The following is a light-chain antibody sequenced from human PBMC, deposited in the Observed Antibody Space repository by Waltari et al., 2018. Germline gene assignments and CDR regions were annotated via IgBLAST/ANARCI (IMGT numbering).Light chain of an antibody. J-gene: IGKJ1*01. CDR3: QQFQSHLRT. CDR2: WAS. CDR1: QSVLHSSNNKNY. V-gene: IGKV4-1*01. Sequence: DIVMTQSPESLAVYLGERATITCKSSQSVLHSSNNKNYFAWYQQKPGQPPKLLIYWASTRKSGVPDRFRGSGSGTDFTLTSSSLQAEDVAVYYCQQFQSHLRTFGQGTKVEIK.